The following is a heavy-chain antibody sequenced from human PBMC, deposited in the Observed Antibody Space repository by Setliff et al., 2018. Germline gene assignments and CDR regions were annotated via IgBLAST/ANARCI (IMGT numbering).Heavy chain of an antibody. D-gene: IGHD3-3*01. Sequence: SETLSLTCTVSGGSISSSSYYWGWIRQPPGKGLEWIGSIYYSGSTYYNPSLKSRVTISVDTSKNQFSLKLSSVTAADTAVYYCARDKRQYNFWRAYIDYWGQGTLVTVSS. CDR1: GGSISSSSYY. CDR3: ARDKRQYNFWRAYIDY. J-gene: IGHJ4*02. V-gene: IGHV4-39*07. CDR2: IYYSGST.